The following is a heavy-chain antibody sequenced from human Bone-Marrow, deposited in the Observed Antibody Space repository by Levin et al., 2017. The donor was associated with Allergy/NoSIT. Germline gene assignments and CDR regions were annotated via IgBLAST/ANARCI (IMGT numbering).Heavy chain of an antibody. J-gene: IGHJ4*02. Sequence: PSETLSLTCTVSGGSISSYYWSWIRQPAGKGLEWIGRIYTSGSTNYNPSLKSRVTMSVDTSKNQFSLKLSSVTAADTAVYYCARERILTGYYLNDYWGQGTLVTVSS. D-gene: IGHD3-9*01. CDR2: IYTSGST. CDR1: GGSISSYY. CDR3: ARERILTGYYLNDY. V-gene: IGHV4-4*07.